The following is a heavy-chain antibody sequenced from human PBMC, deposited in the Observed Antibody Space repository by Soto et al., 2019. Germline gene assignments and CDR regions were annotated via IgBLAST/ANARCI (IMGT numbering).Heavy chain of an antibody. Sequence: EVQLVESGGGLVKPGGSLRLSCAASGFTFSSYSMNWVRQAPGKGLEWVSSISSSSSYIYYADSVKGRFTISRDNAKNSLYLQMNSLRAEDTAVYYCASIYFSSGWHSLDYWGQGTLVTVSS. CDR2: ISSSSSYI. J-gene: IGHJ4*02. V-gene: IGHV3-21*01. CDR3: ASIYFSSGWHSLDY. CDR1: GFTFSSYS. D-gene: IGHD6-19*01.